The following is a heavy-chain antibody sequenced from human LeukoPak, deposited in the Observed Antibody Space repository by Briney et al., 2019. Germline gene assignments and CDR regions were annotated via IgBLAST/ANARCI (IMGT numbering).Heavy chain of an antibody. V-gene: IGHV3-30*18. CDR1: GFTFSSYG. CDR3: AKVEYYDFWSGPDY. J-gene: IGHJ4*02. Sequence: WGSLRLSCAASGFTFSSYGMHWVRQAPGKGLEWVAVISYDGSNKYYADSVKGRFTISRDNSKNTLYLQMNSLRAEDTAVYYCAKVEYYDFWSGPDYWGQGTLVTVSS. CDR2: ISYDGSNK. D-gene: IGHD3-3*01.